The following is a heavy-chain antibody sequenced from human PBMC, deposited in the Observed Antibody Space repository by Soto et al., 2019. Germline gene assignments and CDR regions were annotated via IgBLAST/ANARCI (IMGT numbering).Heavy chain of an antibody. D-gene: IGHD2-2*01. J-gene: IGHJ5*02. CDR3: ARHRGGEPAAILHWFDP. CDR1: GGSISSSSYY. Sequence: SETLSLTCTVSGGSISSSSYYWGWIRQPPGKGLEWIGSIYYSGSTYYNPSLKSRVTISVDTSKNQFSLKLSSVTAADTAVYYCARHRGGEPAAILHWFDPWGQGTLVTVSS. CDR2: IYYSGST. V-gene: IGHV4-39*01.